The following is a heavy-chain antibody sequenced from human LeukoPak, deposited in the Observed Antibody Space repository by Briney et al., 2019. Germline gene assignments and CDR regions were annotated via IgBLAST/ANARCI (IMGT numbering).Heavy chain of an antibody. CDR1: GFTFSSYS. CDR2: ISSSSSTI. D-gene: IGHD3-10*01. V-gene: IGHV3-48*01. Sequence: GGSLRLSCAASGFTFSSYSMNWVRQAPGKGLEWVSYISSSSSTIYYADSVKGRFTISRDNAKNSLYLQMNSLRAEDTAVYYCARAEVLLWFGESPGAEYFQHWGQGTLVTVSS. CDR3: ARAEVLLWFGESPGAEYFQH. J-gene: IGHJ1*01.